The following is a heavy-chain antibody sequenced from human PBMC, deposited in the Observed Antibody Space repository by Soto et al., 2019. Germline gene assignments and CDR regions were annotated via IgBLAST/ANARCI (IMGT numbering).Heavy chain of an antibody. CDR2: ISGSGGST. CDR3: AKDSIIQLWRGNYYYGMDV. CDR1: GFTFSSYA. V-gene: IGHV3-23*01. Sequence: GGSLRLSCAASGFTFSSYAMSWVRQAPGKGLEWVSAISGSGGSTYYADSVKGRFTISRDNSKNTLYLQMNSLRAEDTAVYYCAKDSIIQLWRGNYYYGMDVWGQGTTVTVSS. J-gene: IGHJ6*02. D-gene: IGHD5-18*01.